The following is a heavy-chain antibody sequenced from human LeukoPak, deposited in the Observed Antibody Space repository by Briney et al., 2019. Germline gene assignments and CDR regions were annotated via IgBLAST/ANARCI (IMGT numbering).Heavy chain of an antibody. J-gene: IGHJ6*04. CDR1: GFTFSSYE. V-gene: IGHV3-48*03. D-gene: IGHD3-10*02. CDR3: AELGITMIGGV. Sequence: PGGSLRLSCAASGFTFSSYEMNWGRQAPGKGLEWVSYISSSGSTIYYADSVKGRFTIFRDNAKNSLYLQMNSLRAEDTAVYYCAELGITMIGGVWGKGTTVTISS. CDR2: ISSSGSTI.